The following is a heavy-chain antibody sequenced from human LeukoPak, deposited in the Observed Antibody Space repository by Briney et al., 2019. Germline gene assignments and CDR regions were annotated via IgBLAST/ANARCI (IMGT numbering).Heavy chain of an antibody. J-gene: IGHJ5*02. Sequence: GGSLRLSCAASGFTFSSYGMHWVRQAPGKGLEWVAVIWYDGGNKYYADSVKGRFTISRDNSKNTLYLQMNSLRAEDTAVYYCARPYYYGSGSYYNAGWFDPWGQGTLVTVSS. CDR1: GFTFSSYG. CDR3: ARPYYYGSGSYYNAGWFDP. D-gene: IGHD3-10*01. V-gene: IGHV3-33*01. CDR2: IWYDGGNK.